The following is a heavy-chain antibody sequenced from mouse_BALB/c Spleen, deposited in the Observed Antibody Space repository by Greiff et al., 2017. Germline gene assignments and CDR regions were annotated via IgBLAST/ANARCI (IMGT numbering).Heavy chain of an antibody. CDR2: IWAGGST. J-gene: IGHJ4*01. CDR3: ARDYRNAMDY. CDR1: GFSLTSYG. Sequence: VQRVESGPGLVAPSQSLSITCTVSGFSLTSYGVHWVRQPPGKGLEWLGVIWAGGSTDYNSAPKSRLSISKDNSKSQVFLKMNSLQTDDTARYYCARDYRNAMDYWGQGTSVTVSS. V-gene: IGHV2-9*02. D-gene: IGHD5-5*01.